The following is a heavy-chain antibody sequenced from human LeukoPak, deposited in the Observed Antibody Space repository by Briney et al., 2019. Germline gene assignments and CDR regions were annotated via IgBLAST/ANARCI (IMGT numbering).Heavy chain of an antibody. J-gene: IGHJ6*03. CDR1: GFTFSSYE. Sequence: PGGSLRLSCAASGFTFSSYEMNWVRQAPGKGLEWVSYISSSGNNKYYADSVKGRFTISRDNAKNSLYLQMNSLRAEDTAVYYCARDGGSYYMDVWGKGTTVTISS. CDR2: ISSSGNNK. CDR3: ARDGGSYYMDV. D-gene: IGHD3-16*01. V-gene: IGHV3-48*03.